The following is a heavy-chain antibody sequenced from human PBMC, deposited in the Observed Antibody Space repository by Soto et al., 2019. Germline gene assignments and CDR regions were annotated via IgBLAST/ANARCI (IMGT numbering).Heavy chain of an antibody. J-gene: IGHJ6*02. CDR3: ARVNNCVTPTPQDV. CDR1: GYIFVNYG. V-gene: IGHV1-18*01. Sequence: QVQLVQSGDEVRKPGSSVKVSCKASGYIFVNYGIAWVRQAPGQGLEWMGWISSYSGNTHYASKVQGRLTMTTDTSASTAYMELGSLTSDDTAVYYCARVNNCVTPTPQDVWGQGTTVTVSS. D-gene: IGHD3-16*02. CDR2: ISSYSGNT.